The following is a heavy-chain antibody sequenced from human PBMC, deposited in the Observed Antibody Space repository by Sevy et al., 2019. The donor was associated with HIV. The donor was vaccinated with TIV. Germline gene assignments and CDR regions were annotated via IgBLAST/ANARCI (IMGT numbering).Heavy chain of an antibody. V-gene: IGHV3-33*01. Sequence: GGSLRLSCAASGFSFSSYGMHWVRQAPGKGLEWVALIWFDGSNSYYADSVKGRFTISRDTSKNTLYLQMNSLRAEDTAVYYCARDHEFYDYGDYGPTFFPDYWGQGNLVTVSS. J-gene: IGHJ4*02. CDR1: GFSFSSYG. D-gene: IGHD4-17*01. CDR3: ARDHEFYDYGDYGPTFFPDY. CDR2: IWFDGSNS.